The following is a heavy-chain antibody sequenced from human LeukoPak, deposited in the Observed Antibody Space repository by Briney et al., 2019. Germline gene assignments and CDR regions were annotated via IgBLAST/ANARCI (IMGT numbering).Heavy chain of an antibody. V-gene: IGHV4-39*01. Sequence: SETLSLTCTVSGGSISSRSYYWGWIRQPPGKGLEWIGSMSYSGTSYYNPSLKSRVTTSVDTSKNQFSLKLRSVTAADTAVYYCARHLGPGWHAMDVWGQGTTVTVSS. CDR1: GGSISSRSYY. D-gene: IGHD2-15*01. J-gene: IGHJ6*02. CDR3: ARHLGPGWHAMDV. CDR2: MSYSGTS.